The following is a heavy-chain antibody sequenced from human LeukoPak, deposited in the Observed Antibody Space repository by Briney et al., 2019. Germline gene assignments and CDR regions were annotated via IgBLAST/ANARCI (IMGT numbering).Heavy chain of an antibody. Sequence: GGSLRLSCAPSGFTFNNYAMTWVRQAPGKGLEWVANIKQDGSEKYYVDSVKGRFTISRDNAKNSLFLQMNSLRAEDKAVYYCERIQPVRWTDAFDFWGQGTMVTVSS. D-gene: IGHD5-18*01. J-gene: IGHJ3*01. CDR2: IKQDGSEK. CDR3: ERIQPVRWTDAFDF. V-gene: IGHV3-7*01. CDR1: GFTFNNYA.